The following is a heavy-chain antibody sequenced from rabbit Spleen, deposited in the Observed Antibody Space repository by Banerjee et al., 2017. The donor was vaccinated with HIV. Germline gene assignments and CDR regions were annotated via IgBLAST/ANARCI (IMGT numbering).Heavy chain of an antibody. CDR2: IYAGSSGST. Sequence: QEQLEESGGGLVQPGGSLKLSCKASGFSFSNKAVMCWVRQAPGKGLELIACIYAGSSGSTYYASWAKGRFTISKTSSTTVTLQMTSLTAADTATYFCARDGPGAYSKDLWGQGTLVTVS. CDR3: ARDGPGAYSKDL. J-gene: IGHJ6*01. V-gene: IGHV1S45*01. CDR1: GFSFSNKAV. D-gene: IGHD6-1*01.